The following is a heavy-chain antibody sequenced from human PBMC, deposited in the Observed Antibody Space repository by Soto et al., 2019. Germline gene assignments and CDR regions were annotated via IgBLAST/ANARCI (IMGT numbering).Heavy chain of an antibody. D-gene: IGHD3-10*01. Sequence: GGSLRLSCAASGFTFSSYAMSWIRQAPGKGLEWVSYISSSGSIIYYADSVKGRFTISRDNAKNSLYLQMNSLRAEDTAVYYCARTMVRGVMTLQHYYYMDVWGKGTTVTSP. CDR1: GFTFSSYA. CDR3: ARTMVRGVMTLQHYYYMDV. CDR2: ISSSGSII. J-gene: IGHJ6*03. V-gene: IGHV3-11*01.